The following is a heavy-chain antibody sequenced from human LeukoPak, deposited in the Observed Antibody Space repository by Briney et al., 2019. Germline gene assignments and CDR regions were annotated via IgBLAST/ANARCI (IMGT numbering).Heavy chain of an antibody. Sequence: RTSETLSLTCTVSGYSISSGYYWGRIRQPPGKGLEWIGSIYHSGSTYYNPSLKSRVTISVDTSKNQFSLKLSSVTAADTAVYYCARDRRNDFWSGRRYNWFDPWGQGTLVTVSS. CDR1: GYSISSGYY. D-gene: IGHD3-3*01. CDR2: IYHSGST. V-gene: IGHV4-38-2*02. CDR3: ARDRRNDFWSGRRYNWFDP. J-gene: IGHJ5*02.